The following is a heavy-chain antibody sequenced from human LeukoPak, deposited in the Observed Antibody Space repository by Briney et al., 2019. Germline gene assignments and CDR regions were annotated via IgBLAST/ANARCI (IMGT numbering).Heavy chain of an antibody. D-gene: IGHD7-27*01. Sequence: GGSLRLSCAASRFSISTYWMSWFRQAPGKGLEWVANIKEDGSEKYYVDSEKGRFTISRDNAKNSLYLQMNSLRAEDSAVYYCVRDPALGVSWGQGTLVIVSS. CDR1: RFSISTYW. CDR3: VRDPALGVS. V-gene: IGHV3-7*01. CDR2: IKEDGSEK. J-gene: IGHJ5*02.